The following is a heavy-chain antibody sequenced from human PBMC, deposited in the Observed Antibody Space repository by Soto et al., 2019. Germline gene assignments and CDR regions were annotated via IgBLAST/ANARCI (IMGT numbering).Heavy chain of an antibody. CDR2: IYSGGST. V-gene: IGHV3-53*01. J-gene: IGHJ6*02. CDR3: ARDIEVEGYSYGYGAYYYYYGMDV. Sequence: GGSLRLSCAASGFTVSSNYMSWVRQAPGKGLEWVSVIYSGGSTYYADSVKGRFTISRDNSKNTLYLQMNSLRAEDTAVYYCARDIEVEGYSYGYGAYYYYYGMDVWGQGTTVTVSS. CDR1: GFTVSSNY. D-gene: IGHD5-18*01.